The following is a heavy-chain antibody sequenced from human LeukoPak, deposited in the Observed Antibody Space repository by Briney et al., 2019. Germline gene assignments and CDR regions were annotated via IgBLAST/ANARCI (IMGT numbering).Heavy chain of an antibody. J-gene: IGHJ4*02. Sequence: QSGGSLRLSCAASGFTFSSYAMSWVRQAPGKGLEWVSAISGSGGSTYYADSVKGRFTISRDNSKNTLYLQLNSLRAEDTAVYYCAKDLGYCSSTSCSWDYWGQGTLVTVSS. CDR3: AKDLGYCSSTSCSWDY. CDR1: GFTFSSYA. CDR2: ISGSGGST. D-gene: IGHD2-2*01. V-gene: IGHV3-23*01.